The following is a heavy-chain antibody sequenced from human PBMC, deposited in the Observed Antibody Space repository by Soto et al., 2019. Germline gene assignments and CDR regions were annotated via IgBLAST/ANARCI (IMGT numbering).Heavy chain of an antibody. J-gene: IGHJ4*02. CDR1: GFTFSSYW. CDR3: ARGGARGSGSRKGFDY. Sequence: EVQLVESGGGLVQPGGSLRLSCAASGFTFSSYWMSWVRQAPGKGLEWVANIKQDGSEKYYVDSVKGRFTISRDNAKNSLYLQMNSLRAEDTAVYYCARGGARGSGSRKGFDYWGQGTLVTVSS. D-gene: IGHD3-10*01. CDR2: IKQDGSEK. V-gene: IGHV3-7*03.